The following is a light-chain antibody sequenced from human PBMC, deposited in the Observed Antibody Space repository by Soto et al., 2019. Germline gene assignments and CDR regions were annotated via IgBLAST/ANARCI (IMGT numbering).Light chain of an antibody. V-gene: IGKV1-39*01. CDR3: QQGYSSPAT. CDR2: AAS. J-gene: IGKJ5*01. CDR1: QSITTY. Sequence: DIQMTQSPSSLSASVGYRVTITCRASQSITTYLNWYRQKPGKAPKLLIYAASSLQSGVPSRFSGSGSETEFTLTVNSLQPEDFATYYCQQGYSSPATFGQGTRLEIK.